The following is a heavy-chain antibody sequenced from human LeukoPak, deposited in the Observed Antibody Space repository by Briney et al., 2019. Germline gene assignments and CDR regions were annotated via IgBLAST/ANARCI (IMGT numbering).Heavy chain of an antibody. CDR3: ARGNYDYFDS. CDR1: GGSFSGYH. D-gene: IGHD1-7*01. Sequence: SETLSLTCADYGGSFSGYHWSWIRQPPGKGLEWIGEINHSGSTNYNPSLKSRVTISVDTSKNQFSLKLSSVTAADTAVYFCARGNYDYFDSWGQGTLVTVSS. V-gene: IGHV4-34*01. CDR2: INHSGST. J-gene: IGHJ4*02.